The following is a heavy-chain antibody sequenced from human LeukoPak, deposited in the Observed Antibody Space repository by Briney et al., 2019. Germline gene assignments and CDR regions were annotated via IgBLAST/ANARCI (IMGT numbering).Heavy chain of an antibody. D-gene: IGHD1-14*01. CDR1: GDSISSGDYY. J-gene: IGHJ6*02. CDR3: AKESRYHGMDV. CDR2: IYYRGSI. V-gene: IGHV4-31*03. Sequence: SETLSHTCTVSGDSISSGDYYWSWIRQHPGKGLEWIGYIYYRGSIYYNRSLSRVTISLDTSKNQFSLKLSSVTAADTAVYYCAKESRYHGMDVWGQGTTVTVSS.